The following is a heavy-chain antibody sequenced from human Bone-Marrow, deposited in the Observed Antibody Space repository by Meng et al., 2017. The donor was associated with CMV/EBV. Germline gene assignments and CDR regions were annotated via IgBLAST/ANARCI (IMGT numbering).Heavy chain of an antibody. D-gene: IGHD1-1*01. V-gene: IGHV3-74*01. CDR2: IDDDGRNT. Sequence: ETLSLTCAASGFTFSSHWMHWVRQAPGRGLVWVSRIDDDGRNTNYADSVKGRFTISRDNAKNTLYLQMNSLRAEDTAVYYCARCEWNDAFDYWGQGTLVTVSS. CDR1: GFTFSSHW. CDR3: ARCEWNDAFDY. J-gene: IGHJ4*02.